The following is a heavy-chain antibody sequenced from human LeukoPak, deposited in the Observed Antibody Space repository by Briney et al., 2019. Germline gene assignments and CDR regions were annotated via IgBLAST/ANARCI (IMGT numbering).Heavy chain of an antibody. CDR3: ARGIPAAGEIT. V-gene: IGHV3-48*02. J-gene: IGHJ4*02. CDR1: GFTFSSYS. Sequence: GGSLRLSCAASGFTFSSYSMSWVRQAPGKGLEWVSYISSSSSTIKYADSVEGRFTISRDNAKNSLYLQMSSLRDEDTAVYYCARGIPAAGEITWGQGTLVTASS. D-gene: IGHD6-13*01. CDR2: ISSSSSTI.